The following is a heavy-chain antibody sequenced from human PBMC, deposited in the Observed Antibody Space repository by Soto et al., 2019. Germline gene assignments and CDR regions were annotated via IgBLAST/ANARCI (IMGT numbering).Heavy chain of an antibody. V-gene: IGHV2-70*04. CDR3: ARMFHCSGGTCPFDY. Sequence: SGPTLVNPTQALTLTCTFSGFSLSTSGMRVSWIRQPPGKALEWLARIDWDDDKFYNTSLKTRLTISKDSSKNQVVLTMTNMDPVDTATYYCARMFHCSGGTCPFDYWGQGALVTVSS. D-gene: IGHD2-15*01. CDR2: IDWDDDK. CDR1: GFSLSTSGMR. J-gene: IGHJ4*02.